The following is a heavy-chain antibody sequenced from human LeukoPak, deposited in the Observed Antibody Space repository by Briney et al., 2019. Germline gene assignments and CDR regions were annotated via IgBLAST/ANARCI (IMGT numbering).Heavy chain of an antibody. D-gene: IGHD3-22*01. J-gene: IGHJ4*02. CDR3: AKGIDSSGYWADY. CDR1: GFTFTNYG. Sequence: GRSLRLSCAASGFTFTNYGMHWVRQAPGKGLEWVALISNDGSDKNYADSVKGRFTISRDSSKNTLYMQMNSLRAEDTAVYYCAKGIDSSGYWADYWGQGTLVTVSS. V-gene: IGHV3-30*18. CDR2: ISNDGSDK.